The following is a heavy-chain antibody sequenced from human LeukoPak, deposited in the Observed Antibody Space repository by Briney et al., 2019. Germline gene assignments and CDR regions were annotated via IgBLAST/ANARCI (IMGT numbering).Heavy chain of an antibody. D-gene: IGHD6-13*01. Sequence: GGTLRLSCAASGFTFSTYWMSWVRQAPGKGLEWVANIKQDGSEKYYVAPVKGRFTISRDNAKNSPYLQMNRMRAEATAMYSCARDSDGNDYWGQGTLVTVSS. J-gene: IGHJ4*02. CDR1: GFTFSTYW. CDR3: ARDSDGNDY. V-gene: IGHV3-7*01. CDR2: IKQDGSEK.